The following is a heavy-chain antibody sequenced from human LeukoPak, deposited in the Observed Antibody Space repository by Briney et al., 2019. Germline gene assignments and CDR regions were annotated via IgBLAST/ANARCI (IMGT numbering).Heavy chain of an antibody. Sequence: SETLSLTCTVSGGSISSSSYYWGWIRQPPGKGLEWIGSIYYSGSTYYNPSLKSRVTISVDTSKNQFSLKPSSVTAADTAVYYCARLGVVPAAMGYYYYGMDVWGQGTTVTVSS. CDR3: ARLGVVPAAMGYYYYGMDV. CDR1: GGSISSSSYY. V-gene: IGHV4-39*01. CDR2: IYYSGST. D-gene: IGHD2-2*01. J-gene: IGHJ6*02.